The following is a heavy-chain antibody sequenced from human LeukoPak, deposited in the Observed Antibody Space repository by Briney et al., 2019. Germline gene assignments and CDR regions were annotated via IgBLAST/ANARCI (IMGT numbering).Heavy chain of an antibody. J-gene: IGHJ4*02. D-gene: IGHD3-9*01. CDR3: ARGYFDWLPYFLDY. CDR2: IIPIFGTA. Sequence: GASVKVSCKASGGTFSSYAISWVRQAPGQGLEWMGGIIPIFGTANYAQKFQGRVTITTDESTSTAYMELSSLRSEGTAVYYCARGYFDWLPYFLDYWGQGTLVTVSS. CDR1: GGTFSSYA. V-gene: IGHV1-69*05.